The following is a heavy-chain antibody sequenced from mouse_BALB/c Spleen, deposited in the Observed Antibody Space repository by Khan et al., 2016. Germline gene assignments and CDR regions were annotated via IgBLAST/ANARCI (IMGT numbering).Heavy chain of an antibody. J-gene: IGHJ4*01. D-gene: IGHD2-1*01. Sequence: QVQLKQSGAELVRPGASVKLSCKASGYTFTSYWMHWIKQRPEQGLEWIGEINPSNGGTNYNEKFKSKATLTVDKSSSTAYMQLSSLTSKDSAVYYCARRVNGNYYYAMDYWGQGTTVTVSS. V-gene: IGHV1S81*02. CDR3: ARRVNGNYYYAMDY. CDR2: INPSNGGT. CDR1: GYTFTSYW.